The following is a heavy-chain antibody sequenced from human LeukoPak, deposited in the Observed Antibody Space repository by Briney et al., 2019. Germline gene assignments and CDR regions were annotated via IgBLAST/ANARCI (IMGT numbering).Heavy chain of an antibody. V-gene: IGHV4-38-2*02. J-gene: IGHJ4*02. Sequence: PSETLSLTCTVSGSSISNGYYWGWIRRPPGKGLEWIGNIYHSGSTYYNPSLKSRVTISVDTSRNQFSLKMSSVTAADTAVYYCASLYGSGFSFDYWGRGTLVTVSS. D-gene: IGHD3-10*01. CDR3: ASLYGSGFSFDY. CDR1: GSSISNGYY. CDR2: IYHSGST.